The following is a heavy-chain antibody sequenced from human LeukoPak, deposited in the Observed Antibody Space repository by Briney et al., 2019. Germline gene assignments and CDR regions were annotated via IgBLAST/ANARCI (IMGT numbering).Heavy chain of an antibody. V-gene: IGHV3-74*01. CDR1: GFTFGSYW. J-gene: IGHJ6*03. Sequence: PGGSLRLSCAASGFTFGSYWMHWVRQAPGKGLVWVSRINSDGSTTNYADSVKGRFTISRDNAKNTLYLQMNSLRAEDTAVYYCTRDPGIVVGEDYYYYMDVWGKGTTVTVSS. CDR2: INSDGSTT. CDR3: TRDPGIVVGEDYYYYMDV. D-gene: IGHD6-19*01.